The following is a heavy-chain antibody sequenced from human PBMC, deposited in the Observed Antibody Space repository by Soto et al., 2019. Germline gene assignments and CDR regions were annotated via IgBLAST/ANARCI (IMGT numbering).Heavy chain of an antibody. J-gene: IGHJ6*02. CDR3: ARDSITRLSYDIPGMDV. CDR2: IGGGGGST. V-gene: IGHV3-23*01. Sequence: EVRLLESGGGLVQPWGSLRLSCAASGFTFNTYAMSWVRQAPGKGLEWVSVIGGGGGSTHYADSVKGRFTISRDNSKNTLYLQMNSLRADDTAIYYCARDSITRLSYDIPGMDVWGQGTTVTVSS. D-gene: IGHD3-10*01. CDR1: GFTFNTYA.